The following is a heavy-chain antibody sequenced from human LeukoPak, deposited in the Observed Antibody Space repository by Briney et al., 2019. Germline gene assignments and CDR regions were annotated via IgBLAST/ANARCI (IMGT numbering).Heavy chain of an antibody. CDR3: VGGEWLRSGLGS. J-gene: IGHJ5*02. CDR1: GFTFSSYG. D-gene: IGHD5-12*01. V-gene: IGHV3-30*03. Sequence: PGGSLRLSCAASGFTFSSYGMHWVRQAPGKGLEWVAVISYDGSNKYYADSVKGRFTISRDNSKNTLYLQMNSLRAEDTAVYYCVGGEWLRSGLGSWGQGTLVTVSS. CDR2: ISYDGSNK.